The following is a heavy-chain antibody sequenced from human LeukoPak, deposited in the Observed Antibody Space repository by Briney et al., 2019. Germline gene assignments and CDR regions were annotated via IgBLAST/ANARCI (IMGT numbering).Heavy chain of an antibody. D-gene: IGHD6-19*01. V-gene: IGHV4-59*08. CDR2: IYYSGST. CDR3: ARQRMGGSGWYYFDY. Sequence: PSETLSLTCTVSGGSISSYYWSWIRQPPGKGLEWIAYIYYSGSTSYNPSLKSRVSISVDTSKNQFSLKLSSVTAADTAVYYCARQRMGGSGWYYFDYWGQGTLVTVSS. J-gene: IGHJ4*02. CDR1: GGSISSYY.